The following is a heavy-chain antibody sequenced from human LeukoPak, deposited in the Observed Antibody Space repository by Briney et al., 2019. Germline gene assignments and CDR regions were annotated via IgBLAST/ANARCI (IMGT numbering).Heavy chain of an antibody. Sequence: PGGSLRLSCAASGFTFSVHWMSWVRQAPGKGLEWVANINQGGSDKYYVDSVKGRFTISRDNANNLLYLQMNSLRGEETAVYYCTRDRSRAEDDWGQGTLVTVSS. CDR3: TRDRSRAEDD. CDR1: GFTFSVHW. V-gene: IGHV3-7*01. D-gene: IGHD1-14*01. CDR2: INQGGSDK. J-gene: IGHJ4*02.